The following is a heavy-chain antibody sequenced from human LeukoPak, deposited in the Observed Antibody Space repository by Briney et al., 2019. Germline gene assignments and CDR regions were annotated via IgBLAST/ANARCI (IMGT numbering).Heavy chain of an antibody. CDR1: GYTFTGYY. CDR3: ARDPVEMATNYYYMDV. Sequence: GASVKVSCKASGYTFTGYYMHWVRQAPGQGLEWMAWINPYNGNTNYAQKFQGRVTMTTDTSTSTAYMELRSLRSDDTAVYYWARDPVEMATNYYYMDVWGKGTTVTISS. J-gene: IGHJ6*03. CDR2: INPYNGNT. V-gene: IGHV1-18*04. D-gene: IGHD5-24*01.